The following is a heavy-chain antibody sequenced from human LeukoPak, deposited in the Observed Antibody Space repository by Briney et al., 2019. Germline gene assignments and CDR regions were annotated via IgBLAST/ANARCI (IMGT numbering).Heavy chain of an antibody. D-gene: IGHD2-15*01. CDR1: GGTFSSYA. CDR2: IIPIFGTA. J-gene: IGHJ4*02. Sequence: SVKVSCKASGGTFSSYAISWVRQAPGQGLEWMGGIIPIFGTANYAQKFQGRVTITTDESTSTAYMELSSLRSEDTAVYYCASSGLRPVAATPYYFDYWGQGALVTVSS. CDR3: ASSGLRPVAATPYYFDY. V-gene: IGHV1-69*05.